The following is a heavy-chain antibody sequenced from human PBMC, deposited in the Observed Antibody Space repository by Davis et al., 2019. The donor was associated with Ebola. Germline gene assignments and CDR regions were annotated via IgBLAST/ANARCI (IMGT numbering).Heavy chain of an antibody. CDR3: ARGPGLLWFGTTNLIFDP. D-gene: IGHD3-10*01. CDR1: GGSISSYY. Sequence: PSETLSLTCTVSGGSISSYYWSWIRQPPGKGLEWIGYIYYSGSTNYNPSLKSRVTISVDTSKNQFSLKLSSVTAADTAVYCCARGPGLLWFGTTNLIFDPWGQGTLVTVSS. J-gene: IGHJ5*02. V-gene: IGHV4-59*01. CDR2: IYYSGST.